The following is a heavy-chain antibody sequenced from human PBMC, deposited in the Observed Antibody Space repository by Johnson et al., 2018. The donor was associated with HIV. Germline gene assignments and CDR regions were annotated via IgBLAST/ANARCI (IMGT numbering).Heavy chain of an antibody. J-gene: IGHJ3*02. CDR2: IYDGDAT. Sequence: VQLVESGGKLIQPGGSLRLSCAASEFTVSSNYMSWVRQAPGKGLEWVSIIYDGDATYYADSVKGRFTISRDNAKNTLFLQMNSLRAEDTAVSYCARASDSYGSADCYGDGFQISDQGTKVIVSS. D-gene: IGHD2-21*02. V-gene: IGHV3-53*01. CDR1: EFTVSSNY. CDR3: ARASDSYGSADCYGDGFQI.